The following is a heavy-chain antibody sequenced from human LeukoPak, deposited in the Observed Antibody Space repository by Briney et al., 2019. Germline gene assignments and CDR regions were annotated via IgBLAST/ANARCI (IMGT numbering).Heavy chain of an antibody. CDR3: ARAGSSGPYCTIGSCYGMDV. CDR2: GYCNGRS. D-gene: IGHD2-8*01. CDR1: GVSINNPNYC. J-gene: IGHJ6*02. V-gene: IGHV4-30-4*08. Sequence: SETLSLTCTVSGVSINNPNYCWSWARHPPGKGLEWVGYGYCNGRSYYNPSLRSRLTMTVDTSSNQFSLELSSVTAADTAVYYCARAGSSGPYCTIGSCYGMDVWGQGTTVTVSS.